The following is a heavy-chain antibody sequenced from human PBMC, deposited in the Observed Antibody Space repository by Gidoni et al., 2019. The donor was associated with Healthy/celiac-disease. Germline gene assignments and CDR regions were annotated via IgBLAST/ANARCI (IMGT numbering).Heavy chain of an antibody. Sequence: EVQLVESGGGLVQPGRSLRLSCAASGFTFDDYAMHWVRQAPGKGLEWVSGISWNSGSIGYADSVKGRFTISRDNAKNSLYLQMNSLRAEDTALYYCAKDAGAYCGGDCYSPYYGMDVWGQGTTVTVSS. J-gene: IGHJ6*02. D-gene: IGHD2-21*02. V-gene: IGHV3-9*01. CDR3: AKDAGAYCGGDCYSPYYGMDV. CDR2: ISWNSGSI. CDR1: GFTFDDYA.